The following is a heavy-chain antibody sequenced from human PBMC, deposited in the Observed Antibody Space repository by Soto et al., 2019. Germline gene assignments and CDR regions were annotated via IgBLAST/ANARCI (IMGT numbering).Heavy chain of an antibody. J-gene: IGHJ4*02. D-gene: IGHD2-15*01. CDR1: GGSFSGYY. CDR2: INHSGST. CDR3: ARYGSGECNRGSCYSPFDY. Sequence: SETLSLTCAVYGGSFSGYYWSWIRQPPGKGLEWIGEINHSGSTNYNPSLKSRVTISVDTSKNQFSLKLSSVTAADTAVYYCARYGSGECNRGSCYSPFDYWGQGTLVTVSS. V-gene: IGHV4-34*01.